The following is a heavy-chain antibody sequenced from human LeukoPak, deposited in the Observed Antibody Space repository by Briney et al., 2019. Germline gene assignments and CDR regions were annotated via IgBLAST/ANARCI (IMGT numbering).Heavy chain of an antibody. Sequence: GGSLRLSCAASGFTFNTYTMNWVRQAPGKGLEWVSYISGSSGIIDYADSVRGRFTISRDNAKNSLYLQMNSLRAEDTAVYYCASLQGRYCSGGSCYSDFDYWGQGTLVTVSS. J-gene: IGHJ4*02. CDR2: ISGSSGII. CDR1: GFTFNTYT. V-gene: IGHV3-48*01. CDR3: ASLQGRYCSGGSCYSDFDY. D-gene: IGHD2-15*01.